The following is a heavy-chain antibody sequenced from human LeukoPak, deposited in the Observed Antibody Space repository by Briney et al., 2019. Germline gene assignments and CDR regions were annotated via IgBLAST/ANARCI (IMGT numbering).Heavy chain of an antibody. CDR2: INPDSGGT. J-gene: IGHJ4*02. Sequence: ASVKVSCKASGYTFTDAYIHWVRQAPGQGLEWMGWINPDSGGTNYAQKFQGRVTMTRDTSITTVYMELSSLRSDDTAVYYCAREVKAVPGDESFDYWGQGTLVTVSS. CDR3: AREVKAVPGDESFDY. CDR1: GYTFTDAY. D-gene: IGHD6-19*01. V-gene: IGHV1-2*02.